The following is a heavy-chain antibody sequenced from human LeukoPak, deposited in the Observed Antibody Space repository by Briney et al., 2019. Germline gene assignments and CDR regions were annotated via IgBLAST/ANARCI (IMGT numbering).Heavy chain of an antibody. CDR1: GYTFTSYG. CDR3: ASDNSYGSAFDI. V-gene: IGHV1-18*01. J-gene: IGHJ3*02. Sequence: GASVTVSFKASGYTFTSYGISWVRQAPGQGLEWMGWISAYNGNTNYAQKLQGRVTITTDTCTSTAYMELRSLRSDDTAVYYCASDNSYGSAFDIWGQGTMVTVSS. CDR2: ISAYNGNT. D-gene: IGHD5-18*01.